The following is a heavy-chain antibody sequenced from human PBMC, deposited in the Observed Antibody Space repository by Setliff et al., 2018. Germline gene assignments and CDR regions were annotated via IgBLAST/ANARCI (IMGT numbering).Heavy chain of an antibody. D-gene: IGHD1-1*01. CDR3: ARGVRTGHLDS. J-gene: IGHJ4*02. CDR2: INQSGTT. Sequence: SETLSLTCTVSGGSVSNSGFFWGWLRQAPGKGLEWIGEINQSGTTNYNPPLKGRATISVDNSKNQFSLNLNSVTVADTAVYFCARGVRTGHLDSWGQGTLVTVSS. CDR1: GGSVSNSGFF. V-gene: IGHV4-39*07.